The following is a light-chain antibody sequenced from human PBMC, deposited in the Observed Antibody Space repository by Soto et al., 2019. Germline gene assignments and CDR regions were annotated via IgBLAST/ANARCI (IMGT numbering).Light chain of an antibody. J-gene: IGKJ1*01. Sequence: DIQMTQSPSSLSASVGDRVSITCRASQSISSYLNWYQQKPGKAPKLLIYAASSVQSGVPSRFSGGGSGTDFTLTISSLQPEDFATYYCQQSYTTPRTFGQGTKVEIK. CDR2: AAS. V-gene: IGKV1-39*01. CDR3: QQSYTTPRT. CDR1: QSISSY.